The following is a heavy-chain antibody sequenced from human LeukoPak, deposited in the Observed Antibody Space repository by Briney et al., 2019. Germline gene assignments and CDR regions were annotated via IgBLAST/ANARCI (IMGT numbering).Heavy chain of an antibody. V-gene: IGHV3-33*01. CDR1: GFTFSSYG. J-gene: IGHJ4*02. CDR2: VSNDGRNE. CDR3: ARDSASTPLDY. Sequence: GGSLRLSCATSGFTFSSYGMHWVRQAPGKGMEWVAVVSNDGRNEYYADSVQGRFSISRDNSKNTVYLQMNSLRAEDTAVYYCARDSASTPLDYWGQGTLVSVSS. D-gene: IGHD1-26*01.